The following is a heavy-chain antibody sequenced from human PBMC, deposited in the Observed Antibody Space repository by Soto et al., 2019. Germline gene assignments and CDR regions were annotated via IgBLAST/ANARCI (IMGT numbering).Heavy chain of an antibody. Sequence: EVQLVESGGGLVQPGRSLRLSCAASGFTFDDYAMHWVRQAPGKGLEWVSGISWNSGSIGYADSVKGRFTISRDNAKNSLYLQMNSLRAEDTALYYCAKDINYYDGGGAFDIWGQGTMVTVSS. CDR3: AKDINYYDGGGAFDI. CDR2: ISWNSGSI. J-gene: IGHJ3*02. D-gene: IGHD3-22*01. V-gene: IGHV3-9*01. CDR1: GFTFDDYA.